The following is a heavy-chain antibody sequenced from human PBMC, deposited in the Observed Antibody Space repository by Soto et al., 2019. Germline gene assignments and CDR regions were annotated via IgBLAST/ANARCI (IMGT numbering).Heavy chain of an antibody. CDR2: IYSGGST. J-gene: IGHJ4*02. V-gene: IGHV3-66*01. Sequence: PGGSLXLSCAAPGFTVSSNYMSWVRQAPGKGLEWVSVIYSGGSTYYADSVKGRFTISRDNSKNTLYLQMNSLRAEDTAVYYCARTVHDILTGRFDYWGQGTLVTVSS. CDR3: ARTVHDILTGRFDY. D-gene: IGHD3-9*01. CDR1: GFTVSSNY.